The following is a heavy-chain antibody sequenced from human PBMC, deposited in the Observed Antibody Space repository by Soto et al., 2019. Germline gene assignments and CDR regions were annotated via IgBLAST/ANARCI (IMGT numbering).Heavy chain of an antibody. J-gene: IGHJ4*02. V-gene: IGHV4-59*01. CDR1: GGSISTYY. CDR2: IYYSGST. CDR3: ARGDYDFLTGYYKTAYFDY. Sequence: QVQLQESGPGLVKPSETLSLTCTVSGGSISTYYWSWIRQPPGKGLEWIGYIYYSGSTNYNPSLKSRVTISVVTSKNQFSLKLSSVTAADTAVYYCARGDYDFLTGYYKTAYFDYWGQGTLVTVSS. D-gene: IGHD3-9*01.